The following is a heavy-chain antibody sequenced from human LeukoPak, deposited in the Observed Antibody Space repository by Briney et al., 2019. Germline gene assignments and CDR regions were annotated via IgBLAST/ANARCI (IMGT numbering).Heavy chain of an antibody. CDR2: ISSSTSSITTDI. CDR3: ARILGYSSGFSPGYYYYMDV. J-gene: IGHJ6*03. V-gene: IGHV3-21*01. D-gene: IGHD6-19*01. CDR1: GFTFSSYR. Sequence: GGSLRLSCAASGFTFSSYRMNWVRQAPGKGLEWVSFISSSTSSITTDIHYGDSVKGRFTVSRDNAKNSLYLQMNSLRVEDTAVYYCARILGYSSGFSPGYYYYMDVWGKGTTVTVSS.